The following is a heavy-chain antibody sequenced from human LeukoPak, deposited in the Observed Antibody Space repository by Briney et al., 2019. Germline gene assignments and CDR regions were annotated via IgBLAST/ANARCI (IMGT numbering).Heavy chain of an antibody. D-gene: IGHD1-26*01. CDR2: MNPNSGNT. J-gene: IGHJ6*03. Sequence: ASVKVSCKASGYTFTSYDINWVRQATGQGLEWMGWMNPNSGNTGYAQKFQGRVTITRNTSINTAYMELSSLRSEDTAVYYCARAPEWGKSNYYYYMDVWGKGTTVTVSS. V-gene: IGHV1-8*01. CDR1: GYTFTSYD. CDR3: ARAPEWGKSNYYYYMDV.